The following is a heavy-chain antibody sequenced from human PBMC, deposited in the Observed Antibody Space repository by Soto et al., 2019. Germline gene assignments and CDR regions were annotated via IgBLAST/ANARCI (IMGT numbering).Heavy chain of an antibody. V-gene: IGHV3-48*02. CDR1: GFTFSSYS. CDR3: ARGPPGYCGGDCHPDY. D-gene: IGHD2-21*02. CDR2: ISSSSSFI. Sequence: EVQLVESGGGLVQPGGSLRLSCAASGFTFSSYSMNWDRQAPGKGLEWVSYISSSSSFIYYADSVKGRITISRDNAKNSMYLQMNSLRDEDTAVYYCARGPPGYCGGDCHPDYWGQGTLVTVSS. J-gene: IGHJ4*02.